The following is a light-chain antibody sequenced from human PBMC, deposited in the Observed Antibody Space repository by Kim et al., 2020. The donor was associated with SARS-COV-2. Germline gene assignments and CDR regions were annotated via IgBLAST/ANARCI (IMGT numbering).Light chain of an antibody. CDR2: GKN. J-gene: IGLJ7*01. Sequence: AMGQTVRITGQGDSLRSYYASCYQQKPGQAPVLVIYGKNNRPSGIPDRFSGSSSGNTASLTITGAQAEDEADYYCNSRDSSGNHLVFGGGTQLTVL. V-gene: IGLV3-19*01. CDR1: SLRSYY. CDR3: NSRDSSGNHLV.